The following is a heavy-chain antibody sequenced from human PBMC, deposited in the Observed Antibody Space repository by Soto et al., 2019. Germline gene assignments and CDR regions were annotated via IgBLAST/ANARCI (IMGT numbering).Heavy chain of an antibody. CDR2: IKQDGSEK. D-gene: IGHD1-26*01. Sequence: EVQLVESGGGLVQPGGSLRLSCAASGFTFSSYWMSWVRQAPGKGLEWVANIKQDGSEKYYVDSVKGRFTISRDNAKNSLYLQMNSLRAEDTAVYYCSGIVAYGWFAPWGQGTLVTVSS. CDR3: SGIVAYGWFAP. V-gene: IGHV3-7*03. CDR1: GFTFSSYW. J-gene: IGHJ5*02.